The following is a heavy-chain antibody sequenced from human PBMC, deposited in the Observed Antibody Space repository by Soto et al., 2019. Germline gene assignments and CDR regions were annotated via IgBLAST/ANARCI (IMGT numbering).Heavy chain of an antibody. CDR2: IVVGSGNT. D-gene: IGHD2-21*02. J-gene: IGHJ6*02. V-gene: IGHV1-58*01. Sequence: SVKVSCKASGFTFTSSAVQWVRQARGQRLEWIGWIVVGSGNTNYAQKFQERVTITRDMSTSTAYMELSSLRSEDTAVYYCAAGGVLSYCGGDCYTDYYYYYGMHVWGQGTTVTVSS. CDR1: GFTFTSSA. CDR3: AAGGVLSYCGGDCYTDYYYYYGMHV.